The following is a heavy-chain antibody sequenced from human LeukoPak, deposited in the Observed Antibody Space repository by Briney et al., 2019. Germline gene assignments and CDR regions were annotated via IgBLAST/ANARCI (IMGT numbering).Heavy chain of an antibody. V-gene: IGHV3-74*01. Sequence: GGSLRLSCAASGFTFSRYSMFGFRQVPGEGLVPVSRVSDYGKTTLYADSVKGRFTTSRDNAKNTVYLQMTSLRVEDTAVYFCAAGGRSGYWGQGTLVTVSS. CDR1: GFTFSRYS. CDR2: VSDYGKTT. CDR3: AAGGRSGY. D-gene: IGHD2-15*01. J-gene: IGHJ4*02.